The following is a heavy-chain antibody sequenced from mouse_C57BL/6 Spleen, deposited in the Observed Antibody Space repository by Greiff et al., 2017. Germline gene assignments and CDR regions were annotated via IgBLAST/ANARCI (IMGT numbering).Heavy chain of an antibody. CDR1: GFTFTDYY. V-gene: IGHV7-3*01. J-gene: IGHJ4*01. Sequence: EVMLVESGGGLVQPGGSLSLSCAASGFTFTDYYMSWVRQPPGTALEWLGFIRNKANGYTTEYSASVKGRFTISRDNSQSILYLQMNALRAEDSATYYCARYAYSYARDYWGQGTSVTVSS. CDR2: IRNKANGYTT. CDR3: ARYAYSYARDY. D-gene: IGHD2-12*01.